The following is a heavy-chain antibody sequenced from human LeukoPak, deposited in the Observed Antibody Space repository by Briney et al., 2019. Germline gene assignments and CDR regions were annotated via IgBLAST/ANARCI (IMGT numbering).Heavy chain of an antibody. V-gene: IGHV3-15*01. D-gene: IGHD6-6*01. CDR1: GFTFSNVW. J-gene: IGHJ4*02. CDR3: TTYSTSSPYYFDY. Sequence: GGSLRLSCAASGFTFSNVWMTWVRQAPGKGPEWVSRIKSKTDGGATAYAAPVRGRSTISRDDSKNTLYLQMDNLKTEDTAIYYCTTYSTSSPYYFDYWGQGTLVTVSS. CDR2: IKSKTDGGAT.